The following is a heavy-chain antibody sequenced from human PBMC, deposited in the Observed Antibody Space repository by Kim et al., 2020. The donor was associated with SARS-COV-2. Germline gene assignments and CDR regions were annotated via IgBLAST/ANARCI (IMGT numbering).Heavy chain of an antibody. D-gene: IGHD3-16*02. Sequence: SVKVSCKASGGTFSSYAISRVRQAPGQGLEWMGGIIPIFGTANYAQKFQGRVTITADESTSTAYMELSSLRSEDTAVYYCARDRGALIRLGELSIENYGMDVWGQGTTVTVSS. V-gene: IGHV1-69*13. CDR3: ARDRGALIRLGELSIENYGMDV. CDR2: IIPIFGTA. CDR1: GGTFSSYA. J-gene: IGHJ6*02.